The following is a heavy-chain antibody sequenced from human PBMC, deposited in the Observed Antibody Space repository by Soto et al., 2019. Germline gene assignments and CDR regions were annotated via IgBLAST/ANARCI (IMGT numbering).Heavy chain of an antibody. V-gene: IGHV3-49*04. D-gene: IGHD3-3*01. Sequence: LRLSCSASGFSFGDYAITWVRQAPGKGLEWVGFIRRRAYGESTEYAASVKDRFTISRDDSKSIAYLQMHSLRIEDTAVYYCVRHRSDLWTGYSFFDQWGQGTQVTVSS. J-gene: IGHJ4*02. CDR2: IRRRAYGEST. CDR1: GFSFGDYA. CDR3: VRHRSDLWTGYSFFDQ.